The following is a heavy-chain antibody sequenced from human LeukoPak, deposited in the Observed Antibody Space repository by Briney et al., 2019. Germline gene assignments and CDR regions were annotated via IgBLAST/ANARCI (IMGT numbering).Heavy chain of an antibody. V-gene: IGHV4-34*01. CDR2: INHSGST. Sequence: PSETLSLTCAVYGGSFSGYYWSWIRQPPGNGLEWIGEINHSGSTNYNPSLKSRVTISVDTSKNQFSLKLSSVTAADTAVYYCARGHVITFGGVIAIHSTDYGMDVWGQGTTVTVSS. CDR3: ARGHVITFGGVIAIHSTDYGMDV. CDR1: GGSFSGYY. J-gene: IGHJ6*02. D-gene: IGHD3-16*02.